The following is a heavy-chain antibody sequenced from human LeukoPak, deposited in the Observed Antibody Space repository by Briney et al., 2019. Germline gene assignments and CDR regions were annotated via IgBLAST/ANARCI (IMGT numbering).Heavy chain of an antibody. D-gene: IGHD3-22*01. CDR2: ISSSGGTI. CDR3: AREGGVNYYDLDYFDY. V-gene: IGHV3-48*03. CDR1: GFTFSTYE. Sequence: GGSLRLSCVGSGFTFSTYEMTWVREAPGKGLEWVSYISSSGGTIYYADSVKGRFTISRDNAKNSLYLQMNSLRAEDTAVYYCAREGGVNYYDLDYFDYWGQGTLITVSS. J-gene: IGHJ4*02.